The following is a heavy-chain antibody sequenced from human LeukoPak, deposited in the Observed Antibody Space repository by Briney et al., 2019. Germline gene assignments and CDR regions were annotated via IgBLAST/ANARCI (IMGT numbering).Heavy chain of an antibody. CDR2: INSDGSSR. D-gene: IGHD6-13*01. V-gene: IGHV3-74*01. CDR3: ASASSHRIAAGGDY. CDR1: GFTFRDFW. Sequence: GGSLRLSCAASGFTFRDFWMHWVRQAPGKGLVWVSRINSDGSSRNYADSVKGRFTISRDNAKNTLYLQMNSLRAEDTAVYYCASASSHRIAAGGDYWGQGTLVTVSS. J-gene: IGHJ4*02.